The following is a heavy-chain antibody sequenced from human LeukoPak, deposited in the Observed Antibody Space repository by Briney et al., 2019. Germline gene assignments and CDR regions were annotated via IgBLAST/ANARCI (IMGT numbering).Heavy chain of an antibody. CDR3: ARDQYDTWSRRGNFDS. D-gene: IGHD3-3*01. CDR1: GFTFTSYS. CDR2: IKLDGSEK. Sequence: GGSLRLSCAASGFTFTSYSMNWVRQAPGKGLEWVANIKLDGSEKNYVDSVKGRFTISRDNTKNSLYLQMNSLRVEDTAVFYCARDQYDTWSRRGNFDSWGQGTLVIVSS. V-gene: IGHV3-7*03. J-gene: IGHJ4*02.